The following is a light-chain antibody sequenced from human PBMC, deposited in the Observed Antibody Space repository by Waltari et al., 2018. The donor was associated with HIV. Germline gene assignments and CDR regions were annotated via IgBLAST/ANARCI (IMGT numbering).Light chain of an antibody. CDR1: NIGMKS. CDR2: DDG. CDR3: QVWDSSSDHRRV. Sequence: SYVLTQPPSVSVAPGQTARITCGGENIGMKSVHWSQQKPGQAPVLVVYDDGDRPSGIPERFSGSNSGNTATLTISRVEAGDEADYYCQVWDSSSDHRRVFGGGTKLTVL. J-gene: IGLJ3*02. V-gene: IGLV3-21*02.